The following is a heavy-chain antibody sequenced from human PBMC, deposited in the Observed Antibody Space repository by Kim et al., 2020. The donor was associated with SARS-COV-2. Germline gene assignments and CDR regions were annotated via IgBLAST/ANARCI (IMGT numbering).Heavy chain of an antibody. CDR2: INAGNGNT. V-gene: IGHV1-3*01. CDR3: AREVDVAAAGMGAFDI. CDR1: GYTFTSYA. J-gene: IGHJ3*02. D-gene: IGHD6-13*01. Sequence: ASVKVSCKASGYTFTSYAMHWVRQAPGQRLEWMGWINAGNGNTKYSQKFQGRVTITRDTSASTAYMELSSLRSEDTAVYYCAREVDVAAAGMGAFDIWGQGTMVTVSS.